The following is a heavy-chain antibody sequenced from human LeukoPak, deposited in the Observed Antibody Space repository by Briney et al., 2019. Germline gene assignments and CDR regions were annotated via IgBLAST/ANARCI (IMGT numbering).Heavy chain of an antibody. CDR2: INPNSGGT. CDR1: GYTFTGYY. J-gene: IGHJ3*02. D-gene: IGHD4-17*01. CDR3: ALSTVATEAFDI. V-gene: IGHV1-2*02. Sequence: EASVKVSCKASGYTFTGYYMYWVRQAPGQGLEWIGWINPNSGGTNYAQKFQGRVTMTRDTSISTAYMELSRLRSDDTAVYYCALSTVATEAFDIWGQGTMVTVSS.